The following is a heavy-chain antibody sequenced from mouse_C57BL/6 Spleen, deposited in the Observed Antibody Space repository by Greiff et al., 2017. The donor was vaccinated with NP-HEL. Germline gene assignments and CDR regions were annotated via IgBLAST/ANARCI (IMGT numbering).Heavy chain of an antibody. J-gene: IGHJ3*01. CDR1: GFTFSSYG. V-gene: IGHV5-6*01. Sequence: EVQLVESGGDLVKPGGSLKLSCAASGFTFSSYGMSWVRQTPDKSLVWVATISSGGSYTYYPDSVKGRFTISRDNAKNNLYLQMSSLKSEDTAMYYCASSFAYWGQGTLVTVSA. CDR3: ASSFAY. CDR2: ISSGGSYT.